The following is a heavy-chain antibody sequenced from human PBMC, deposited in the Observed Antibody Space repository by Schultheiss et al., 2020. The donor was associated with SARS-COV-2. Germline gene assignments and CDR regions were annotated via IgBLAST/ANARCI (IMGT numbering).Heavy chain of an antibody. Sequence: ASVKVSCKASGYTFTGYYMHWVRQATGQGLEWMGWINPNSGGTNYAQKFQGRVTMTRDTSISTAYMELSRLRSDDTAVYYCARDLDIVATEGWFDPWGQGTLVTVSS. CDR2: INPNSGGT. D-gene: IGHD5-12*01. J-gene: IGHJ5*02. CDR1: GYTFTGYY. CDR3: ARDLDIVATEGWFDP. V-gene: IGHV1-2*02.